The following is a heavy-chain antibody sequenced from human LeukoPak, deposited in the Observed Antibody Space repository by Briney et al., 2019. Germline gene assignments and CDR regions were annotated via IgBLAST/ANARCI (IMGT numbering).Heavy chain of an antibody. CDR3: AFWGGTFDY. CDR1: GGSFSGYY. CDR2: ISHSGSN. D-gene: IGHD3-3*01. V-gene: IGHV4-34*01. J-gene: IGHJ4*02. Sequence: AETLSLTCAVYGGSFSGYYWTWVRQPPGRGLEWIGEISHSGSNNYNPSLKTRATISVDMSKNQFTLRLTAVTAADTAVDYCAFWGGTFDYWGPGTLVTVSS.